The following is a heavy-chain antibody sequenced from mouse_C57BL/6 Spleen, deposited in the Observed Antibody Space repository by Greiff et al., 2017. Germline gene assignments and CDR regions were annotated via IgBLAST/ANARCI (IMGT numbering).Heavy chain of an antibody. CDR1: GYTFTSYW. J-gene: IGHJ4*01. V-gene: IGHV1-52*01. Sequence: VQLQQSGAELVRPGSSVKLSCKASGYTFTSYWMHWVKQRPIQGLEWIGNIDPSDSETHYNQKFKDKATLTVDKSSSTAYMQLSSLTSEDSAVYYCARSYYGRAMDYWGQGTSVTVSS. CDR3: ARSYYGRAMDY. D-gene: IGHD2-1*01. CDR2: IDPSDSET.